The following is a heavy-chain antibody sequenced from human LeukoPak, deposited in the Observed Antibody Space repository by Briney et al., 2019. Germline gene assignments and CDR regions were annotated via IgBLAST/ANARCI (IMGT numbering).Heavy chain of an antibody. CDR3: ARDRSGYSSSWLFDAFDI. CDR1: GGSISSYY. Sequence: SETLSLTCTVSGGSISSYYWSWIRQPAGKGLEWIGRIYTSGSTNYNPSLKSRVTMSVDTSKNQFSLKLSSVTAADTAVYYCARDRSGYSSSWLFDAFDIWGQGTMVTVSS. CDR2: IYTSGST. D-gene: IGHD6-13*01. V-gene: IGHV4-4*07. J-gene: IGHJ3*02.